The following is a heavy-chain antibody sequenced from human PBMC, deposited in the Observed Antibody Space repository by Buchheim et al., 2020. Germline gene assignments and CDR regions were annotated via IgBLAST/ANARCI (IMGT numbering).Heavy chain of an antibody. J-gene: IGHJ6*02. V-gene: IGHV3-15*01. CDR3: TTTGVTYYYDMDV. D-gene: IGHD1-1*01. CDR2: IKSKTDGGTT. CDR1: GFTFSNAW. Sequence: EVQLVESGGGLVQPGGSLRLSCAASGFTFSNAWMSWVRQAPGKGQEWVGRIKSKTDGGTTNYAAPVKGRFTIPRDDSKKQLYLQMSSLKTEDTAVYYCTTTGVTYYYDMDVWGQGTT.